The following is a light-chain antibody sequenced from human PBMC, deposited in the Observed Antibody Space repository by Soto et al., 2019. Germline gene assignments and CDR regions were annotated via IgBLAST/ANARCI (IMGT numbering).Light chain of an antibody. V-gene: IGKV3-20*01. CDR3: QQYVSSPYT. J-gene: IGKJ2*01. CDR2: DAS. CDR1: QSVSSNY. Sequence: EIVLTQSPGTLSLSPGERATLSCRASQSVSSNYLAWYQQKPGQAPRLLIYDASSRATGIPDRFSGSGSGTDFTVTISRLEPEDFAVYYCQQYVSSPYTFGQGTKLEI.